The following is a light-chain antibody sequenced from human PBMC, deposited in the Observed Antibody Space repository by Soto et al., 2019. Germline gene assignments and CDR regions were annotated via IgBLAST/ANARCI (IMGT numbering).Light chain of an antibody. CDR2: GAS. J-gene: IGKJ5*01. V-gene: IGKV3-20*01. Sequence: EIVLTQSPGTLSLSPGERATLSCRASQSVTSRYLGWYQQKPGQAPRLLIYGASTRATGIPDRFSGSGSGTDFTLTISRLEPEDFAVYYCQQYDISPITFGQGTRLEIK. CDR1: QSVTSRY. CDR3: QQYDISPIT.